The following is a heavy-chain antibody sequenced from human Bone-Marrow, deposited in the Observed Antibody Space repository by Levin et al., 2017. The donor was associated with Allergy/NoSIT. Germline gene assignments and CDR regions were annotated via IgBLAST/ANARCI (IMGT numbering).Heavy chain of an antibody. CDR2: INTGNGNT. V-gene: IGHV1-3*04. D-gene: IGHD3-10*01. CDR1: GYTFSSSS. Sequence: ASVKVSCKASGYTFSSSSMHWVRLAPGQGLEWMGLINTGNGNTKYSQKFQGRVTITRDTSANTAYLEVNRLTSEDTAVYFCAKRSGRAYYGMDVWGQGTTVNVSS. CDR3: AKRSGRAYYGMDV. J-gene: IGHJ6*02.